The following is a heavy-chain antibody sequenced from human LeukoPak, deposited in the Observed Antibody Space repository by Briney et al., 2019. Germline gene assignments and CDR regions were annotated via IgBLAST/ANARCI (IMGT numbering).Heavy chain of an antibody. V-gene: IGHV3-21*01. J-gene: IGHJ5*02. CDR3: QFGSGSYYNIPDNWFDP. D-gene: IGHD3-10*01. CDR2: ISSSSSYI. CDR1: GFTFSSYS. Sequence: GGSLRLSCAASGFTFSSYSMNWVRQAPGKGLEWVSSISSSSSYIYYADSVKGRFTISRDNAKNSLYLQMNSLRAEDTAVYYCQFGSGSYYNIPDNWFDPWGQGTLVTVSS.